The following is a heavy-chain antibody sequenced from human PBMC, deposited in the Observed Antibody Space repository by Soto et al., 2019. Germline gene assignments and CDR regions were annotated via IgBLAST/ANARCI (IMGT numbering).Heavy chain of an antibody. D-gene: IGHD3-16*01. J-gene: IGHJ6*02. CDR3: ASRTSIIGGGYYYYGRDG. V-gene: IGHV3-21*01. CDR2: ISSSSSYI. CDR1: GFTFSSYS. Sequence: GGSLRLSCAASGFTFSSYSMNWVRHAPGKGQEWVSSISSSSSYIYYADSVKGRFTISRDNAKNSLYLQMNSLRAEDTAVYYCASRTSIIGGGYYYYGRDGWGQGTTGT.